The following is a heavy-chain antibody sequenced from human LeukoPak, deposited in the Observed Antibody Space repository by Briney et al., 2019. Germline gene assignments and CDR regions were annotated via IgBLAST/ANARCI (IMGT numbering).Heavy chain of an antibody. J-gene: IGHJ6*02. CDR3: ARCYPTGGMDV. Sequence: GGSLRLSCAASGFTFSSYSMNWVHQAPGKGVEWVSSISSSSSYIYYADSVKGRFTISRDNAKNSLNLQMNSLRAEDTAVYYCARCYPTGGMDVWGQGTTVTVSS. V-gene: IGHV3-21*01. D-gene: IGHD5-18*01. CDR1: GFTFSSYS. CDR2: ISSSSSYI.